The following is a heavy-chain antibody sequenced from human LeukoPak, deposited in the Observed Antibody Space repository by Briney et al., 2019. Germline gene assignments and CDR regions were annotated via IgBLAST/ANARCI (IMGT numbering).Heavy chain of an antibody. J-gene: IGHJ6*03. CDR1: GFTFSSYA. CDR3: ARVYVTTTYYYYYYMDV. D-gene: IGHD4-17*01. CDR2: ISSSSSYI. V-gene: IGHV3-21*01. Sequence: GGSLRLSCAASGFTFSSYAMSWVRQAPGKGLEWVSSISSSSSYIYYADSVKGRFTISRDNAKNSLYLQMNSLRAEDTAVYYCARVYVTTTYYYYYYMDVWGKGTTVTVSS.